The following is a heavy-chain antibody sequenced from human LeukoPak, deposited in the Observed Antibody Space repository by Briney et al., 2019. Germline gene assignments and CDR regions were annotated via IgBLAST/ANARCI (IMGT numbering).Heavy chain of an antibody. CDR1: GGSINNYY. D-gene: IGHD2-2*01. J-gene: IGHJ3*02. V-gene: IGHV4-59*01. Sequence: SETLSLTCTVSGGSINNYYWSWIRQPPGKGLECIGYISYSGSANYNPSLKSRVTISVDTPKNQFSLQLSSVTAADTAVYYCVRDKTDASIFDIWGQGTMVTVSS. CDR3: VRDKTDASIFDI. CDR2: ISYSGSA.